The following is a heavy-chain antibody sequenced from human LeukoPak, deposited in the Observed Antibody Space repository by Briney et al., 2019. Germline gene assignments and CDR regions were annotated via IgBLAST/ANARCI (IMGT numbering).Heavy chain of an antibody. CDR3: ARMMQLWSPVYKWFDP. Sequence: SETLSLTCTVSGGSISSYYWSWIRQPPGKGLEWIGYTYYSGSTNYNPSLKSRVTISVDTSKNQFSLKLSSVTAADTAVYYCARMMQLWSPVYKWFDPWGQGTLVTVSS. J-gene: IGHJ5*02. CDR1: GGSISSYY. CDR2: TYYSGST. V-gene: IGHV4-59*08. D-gene: IGHD5-18*01.